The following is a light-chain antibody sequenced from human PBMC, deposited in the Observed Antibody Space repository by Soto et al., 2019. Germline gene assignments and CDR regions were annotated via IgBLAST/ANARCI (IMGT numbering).Light chain of an antibody. V-gene: IGKV1-5*01. J-gene: IGKJ1*01. Sequence: GDGVTITCRASQTIGSRLAWHQQKPGKAPKLLIYDASSLRLGVPSRFSGSGSGTEFTLTISSLQPDDFATYFCQHYRSSWTFGPGTKVEIK. CDR3: QHYRSSWT. CDR1: QTIGSR. CDR2: DAS.